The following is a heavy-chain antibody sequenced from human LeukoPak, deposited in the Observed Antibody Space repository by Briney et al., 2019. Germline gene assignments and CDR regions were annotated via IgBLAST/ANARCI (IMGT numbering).Heavy chain of an antibody. CDR2: ISSSGSTI. D-gene: IGHD4-17*01. CDR1: GFTFSSYG. Sequence: GGSLRLSCAASGFTFSSYGMSWVRQAPGKGLEWVSAISSSGSTIYYADSVKGRFTISRDNAKNSLYLQMNSLRAEDTAVYYCARDYGDHFDYWGQGTLVTVSS. J-gene: IGHJ4*02. V-gene: IGHV3-48*04. CDR3: ARDYGDHFDY.